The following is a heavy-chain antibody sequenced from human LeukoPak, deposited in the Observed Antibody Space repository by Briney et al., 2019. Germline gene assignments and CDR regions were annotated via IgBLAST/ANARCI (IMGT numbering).Heavy chain of an antibody. Sequence: AGGSLRLSCAASGFTVSSNYMSWVRQAPGKGLEWVSVIYSGGSTYYADSVKGRFTISRGNSKNTLYLQMNSLRAEDTAVYYCAKDGGRKQQLGWDYWGQGTLVTVSS. CDR1: GFTVSSNY. CDR2: IYSGGST. D-gene: IGHD6-13*01. J-gene: IGHJ4*02. V-gene: IGHV3-53*01. CDR3: AKDGGRKQQLGWDY.